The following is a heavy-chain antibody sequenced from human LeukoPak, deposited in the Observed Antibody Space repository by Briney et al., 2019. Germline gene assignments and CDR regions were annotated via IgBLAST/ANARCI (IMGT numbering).Heavy chain of an antibody. CDR3: ARGTPYTSSSDFDY. D-gene: IGHD6-6*01. Sequence: GGSLRLSCAASGLTVSDNFMSWVRQAPGKGLEWVSVLYRGGNTYYADSVRGRFTISRDNAKNSLYLQMNSLRAEDTAVYYCARGTPYTSSSDFDYWGQGTLVTVSS. J-gene: IGHJ4*02. CDR2: LYRGGNT. V-gene: IGHV3-66*01. CDR1: GLTVSDNF.